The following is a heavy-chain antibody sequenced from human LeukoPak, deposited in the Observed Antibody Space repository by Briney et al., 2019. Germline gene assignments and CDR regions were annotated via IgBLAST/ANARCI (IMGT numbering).Heavy chain of an antibody. D-gene: IGHD1-26*01. CDR2: IIDSGNRI. V-gene: IGHV3-23*01. CDR3: AKDPIFSGSYGVFDS. Sequence: GGSLRLSCAASGFTFSSCAMSWVRQAPGKGLEWVSTIIDSGNRIYYADSVEGRFTISRDNSKDTLYLQMDSLRAGDTAVYYCAKDPIFSGSYGVFDSWGQGTLVTVSS. CDR1: GFTFSSCA. J-gene: IGHJ4*02.